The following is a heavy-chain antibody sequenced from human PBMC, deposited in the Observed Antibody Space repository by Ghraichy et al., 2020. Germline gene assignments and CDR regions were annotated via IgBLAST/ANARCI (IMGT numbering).Heavy chain of an antibody. D-gene: IGHD4-17*01. CDR1: GYTFISYG. J-gene: IGHJ4*02. V-gene: IGHV1-18*01. CDR3: ARGGNYGDFGY. CDR2: ISGNNGNT. Sequence: ASVKVSCKASGYTFISYGISWVRQAPGQGLEWMGWISGNNGNTNYAQKFRGRVTMTTDTSTSTAYMELSSLRSDDTAVYYCARGGNYGDFGYWGQGTLVTVSS.